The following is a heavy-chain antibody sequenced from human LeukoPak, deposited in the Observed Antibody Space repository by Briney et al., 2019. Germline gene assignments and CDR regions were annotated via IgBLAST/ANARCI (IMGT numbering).Heavy chain of an antibody. V-gene: IGHV1-2*02. D-gene: IGHD6-19*01. CDR1: AYTFTGYY. CDR2: INPNSGGT. CDR3: ARSSGWSLFDY. Sequence: GASVRVSCKASAYTFTGYYMHWVRQAPGQGLEWMGWINPNSGGTNYAQKFQGRVTMTRDTSISTAYMELSTLRSDDTAVYYCARSSGWSLFDYWGQGTLVTVSS. J-gene: IGHJ4*02.